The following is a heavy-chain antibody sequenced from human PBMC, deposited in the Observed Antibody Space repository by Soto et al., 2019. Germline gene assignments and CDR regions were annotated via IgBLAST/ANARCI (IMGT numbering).Heavy chain of an antibody. Sequence: QVQLVESGGGLVKPGGSLRLSCAASGFTFSDYYMSWIRQAPGKGLEWVSYISSSSSYTNYADSVKGRFTISRDNAKNSLYLQMNSLRAEDTAVYYCARESKHYYDSSGSPLDYWGQGTLVTVSS. J-gene: IGHJ4*02. CDR2: ISSSSSYT. CDR3: ARESKHYYDSSGSPLDY. CDR1: GFTFSDYY. D-gene: IGHD3-22*01. V-gene: IGHV3-11*06.